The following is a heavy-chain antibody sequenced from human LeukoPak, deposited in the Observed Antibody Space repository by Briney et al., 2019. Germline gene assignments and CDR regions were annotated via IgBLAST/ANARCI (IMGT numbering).Heavy chain of an antibody. V-gene: IGHV1-2*02. CDR1: GYTFTDYY. J-gene: IGHJ4*02. CDR3: ARNRYGYNFGY. D-gene: IGHD5-24*01. CDR2: INPNSGGT. Sequence: ASVKVSCKASGYTFTDYYFHWVRQAPGQGLEWMGWINPNSGGTNYAQKSQGRVTMTRDTSISTAYMEPSSLTSDDTAVYYCARNRYGYNFGYWAQGTLVTVSS.